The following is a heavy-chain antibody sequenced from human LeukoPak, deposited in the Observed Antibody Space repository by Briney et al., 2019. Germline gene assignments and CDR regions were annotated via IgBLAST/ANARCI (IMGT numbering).Heavy chain of an antibody. Sequence: GGSLRLSCAASGFTFSSYSMNWVRQAPGKGLEWVSSISSSSYIYYADSVKGRFTISRDNAKNSLYLQMNSLRAEDTAVYYCARDYQRRSGLDYWGQGTLVTVSS. V-gene: IGHV3-21*01. CDR3: ARDYQRRSGLDY. CDR2: ISSSSYI. J-gene: IGHJ4*02. CDR1: GFTFSSYS. D-gene: IGHD3-16*02.